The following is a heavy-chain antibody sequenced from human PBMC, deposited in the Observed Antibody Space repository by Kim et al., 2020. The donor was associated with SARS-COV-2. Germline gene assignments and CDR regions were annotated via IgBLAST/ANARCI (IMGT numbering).Heavy chain of an antibody. J-gene: IGHJ5*02. CDR2: IGWNGDIK. CDR1: GFTFDDYD. D-gene: IGHD3-10*01. V-gene: IGHV3-9*01. CDR3: VRGFASA. Sequence: GGSLRLSCTVSGFTFDDYDMHWVRQAPGKGLEWVSGIGWNGDIKDYAVSVKGRFTISRDNTKNSLDLRMTSLTVEDTALYFCVRGFASAWGQGTLVTVS.